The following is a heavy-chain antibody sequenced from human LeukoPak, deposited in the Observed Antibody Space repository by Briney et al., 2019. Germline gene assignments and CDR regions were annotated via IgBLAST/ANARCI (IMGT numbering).Heavy chain of an antibody. Sequence: GGSLRLSCAASGFTFSSYGMHWVRQAPGKGLEWVAFIRYDGSNKYYADSVKGRFTISRDNSKNTLYLQMNSLRAEDTAVYYCAREGVDYDSSGYLEFDPWGQGTLVTVSS. V-gene: IGHV3-30*02. CDR1: GFTFSSYG. CDR2: IRYDGSNK. D-gene: IGHD3-22*01. J-gene: IGHJ5*02. CDR3: AREGVDYDSSGYLEFDP.